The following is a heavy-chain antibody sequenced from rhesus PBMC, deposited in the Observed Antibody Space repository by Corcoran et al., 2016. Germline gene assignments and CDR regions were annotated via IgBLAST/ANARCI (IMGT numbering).Heavy chain of an antibody. Sequence: EVQLVESGGGLAQPGGSLRLSCAASGFKFGGSFMAWVRQPPGRGLEWVSRISNTGADTNHADSVKGRFTISRDNGKNTLYLQMASLRIEDTAVYYCVREMNTVTGIDFWGQGVLVTVSS. V-gene: IGHV3S18*01. CDR2: ISNTGADT. D-gene: IGHD4-23*01. J-gene: IGHJ4*01. CDR1: GFKFGGSF. CDR3: VREMNTVTGIDF.